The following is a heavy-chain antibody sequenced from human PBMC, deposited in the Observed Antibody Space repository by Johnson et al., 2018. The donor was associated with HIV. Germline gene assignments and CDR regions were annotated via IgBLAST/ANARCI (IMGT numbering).Heavy chain of an antibody. CDR3: SRRTVTALFDI. D-gene: IGHD4-17*01. V-gene: IGHV3-11*04. CDR1: GFTFSDYY. J-gene: IGHJ3*02. CDR2: ISSSGDII. Sequence: QEKLVESGGGLVKPGGSLRLSCAASGFTFSDYYMSWIRQAPGKGLEWVSYISSSGDIIRYADSVKGRFTISRDNAKNSLILQMNSLRDEDTAVYYCSRRTVTALFDIWGQGTLVTVSS.